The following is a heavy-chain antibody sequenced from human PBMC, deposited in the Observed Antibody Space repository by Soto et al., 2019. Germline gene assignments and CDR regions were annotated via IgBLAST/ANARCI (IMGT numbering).Heavy chain of an antibody. CDR3: ARVGQIYYYYYGMDV. J-gene: IGHJ6*02. CDR1: GYTFTGYY. CDR2: INPSGGST. V-gene: IGHV1-46*01. Sequence: GASVKVSCKASGYTFTGYYMHWVRQAPGQGLEWMGIINPSGGSTSYAQKFQGRVTMTRDTSTSTVYMELSSLRSEDTAVYYCARVGQIYYYYYGMDVWGQGTTVTVS.